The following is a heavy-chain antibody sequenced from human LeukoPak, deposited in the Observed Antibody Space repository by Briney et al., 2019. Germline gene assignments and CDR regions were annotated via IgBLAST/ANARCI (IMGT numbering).Heavy chain of an antibody. CDR3: AKIRGGSWNAFDI. J-gene: IGHJ3*02. V-gene: IGHV3-23*01. CDR1: GFTFSSYA. D-gene: IGHD2-15*01. Sequence: AGGSLRLSCAASGFTFSSYAMSWVRQAPGKGLEWVSAISSSGGSAYYADSVKGRFTISRDNSKNTLYLQMNSLRAEDTAVYYCAKIRGGSWNAFDIWGQGTMVTVSS. CDR2: ISSSGGSA.